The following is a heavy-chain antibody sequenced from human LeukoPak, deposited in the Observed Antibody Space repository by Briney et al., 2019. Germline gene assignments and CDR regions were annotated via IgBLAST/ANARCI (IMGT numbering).Heavy chain of an antibody. CDR1: GFTFSTYA. CDR2: IGGSGGTT. Sequence: GGSLRLSCAASGFTFSTYAMSWVRQAPGKGLEWVSVIGGSGGTTYYAGSVKGRFTISRDNSKNTLYLQMNSLRAEDTVVYYCGKVTRGTSCYDAVDIWGQGTMVTVSS. D-gene: IGHD2-2*01. CDR3: GKVTRGTSCYDAVDI. V-gene: IGHV3-23*01. J-gene: IGHJ3*02.